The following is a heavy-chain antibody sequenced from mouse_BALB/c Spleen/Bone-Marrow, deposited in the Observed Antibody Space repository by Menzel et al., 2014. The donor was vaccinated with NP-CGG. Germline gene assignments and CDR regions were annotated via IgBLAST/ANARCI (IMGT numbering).Heavy chain of an antibody. V-gene: IGHV1-9*01. CDR1: GYTFSSYW. CDR2: ILPGSSGT. J-gene: IGHJ4*01. CDR3: ARSMDY. Sequence: QVQLKESGAELMKPGASVKISCKATGYTFSSYWIEWVKQRPGHGLEWIGEILPGSSGTNYNEKFKGKATFTADTSSNTAYMQLNSLTSEDSAVYYCARSMDYWGQGTSVTVSS.